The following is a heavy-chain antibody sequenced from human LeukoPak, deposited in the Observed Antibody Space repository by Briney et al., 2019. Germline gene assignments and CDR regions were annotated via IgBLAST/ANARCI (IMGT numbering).Heavy chain of an antibody. Sequence: SDTLSLTCTVSGYSISSGYYWGWLRPPPGRELEWIASIYYRGSTHYTPSLASLKSRVSLSGDTSNNQFSLSLSSVTAADTAVYYCARYREVGATVDYWGQGTLVTVSS. D-gene: IGHD1-26*01. CDR1: GYSISSGYY. CDR2: IYYRGST. CDR3: ARYREVGATVDY. V-gene: IGHV4-38-2*02. J-gene: IGHJ4*02.